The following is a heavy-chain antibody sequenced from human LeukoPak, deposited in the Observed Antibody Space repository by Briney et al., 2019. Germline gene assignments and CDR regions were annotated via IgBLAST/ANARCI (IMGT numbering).Heavy chain of an antibody. V-gene: IGHV3-33*01. CDR2: IWYDGSNK. J-gene: IGHJ6*02. Sequence: GGSLRLSCAPSGFTFSSYGMHWVRQAPGKWLEWVAVIWYDGSNKYYADSVKGRFTISRDNSKNTLYLQMNSLRAEDTAVYYCARRAVTMVRGVIVYYGMDVWGQGTTVTVSS. CDR3: ARRAVTMVRGVIVYYGMDV. D-gene: IGHD3-10*01. CDR1: GFTFSSYG.